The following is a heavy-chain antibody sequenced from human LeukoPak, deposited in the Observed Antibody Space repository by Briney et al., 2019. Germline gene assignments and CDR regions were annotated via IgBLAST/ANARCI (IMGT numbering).Heavy chain of an antibody. CDR2: IIPIFGTA. CDR1: GGTFSGYA. Sequence: SVTVSFKASGGTFSGYAISWVRQPPGQGLEWMGRIIPIFGTANYAQKFQGRVTITTDESTSTAYMELSSLRSEDTAVYYCARAVDYYDSSGPDYWGQGTLVTVS. D-gene: IGHD3-22*01. V-gene: IGHV1-69*05. CDR3: ARAVDYYDSSGPDY. J-gene: IGHJ4*02.